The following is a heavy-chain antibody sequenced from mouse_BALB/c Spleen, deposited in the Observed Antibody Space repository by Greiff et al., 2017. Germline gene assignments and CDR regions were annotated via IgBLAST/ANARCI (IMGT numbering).Heavy chain of an antibody. CDR1: GYTFTSYW. CDR3: ARSYDQAWFAY. Sequence: VQLKESGAELAKPGASVKMSCKASGYTFTSYWMHWVKQRPGQGLEWIGYINPSTGYTEYNQKFKDKATLTADKSSSTAYMQLSSLTSEDSAVYYGARSYDQAWFAYWGQGTLVTVAA. CDR2: INPSTGYT. D-gene: IGHD2-3*01. V-gene: IGHV1-7*01. J-gene: IGHJ3*01.